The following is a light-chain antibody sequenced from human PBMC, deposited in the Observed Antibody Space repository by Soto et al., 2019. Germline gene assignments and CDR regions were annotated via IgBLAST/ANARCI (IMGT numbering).Light chain of an antibody. V-gene: IGKV1-39*01. CDR1: QSIGRN. CDR2: TSS. J-gene: IGKJ1*01. Sequence: DIQMTQSPASLSASVGDRVTISCRASQSIGRNLNWYQQKPGKAPTLLMFTSSNLQSGVPSRFSGSGFGTDFIFTICSLQPEDFATYYCQQSYSTPPTFGQGTKVDIK. CDR3: QQSYSTPPT.